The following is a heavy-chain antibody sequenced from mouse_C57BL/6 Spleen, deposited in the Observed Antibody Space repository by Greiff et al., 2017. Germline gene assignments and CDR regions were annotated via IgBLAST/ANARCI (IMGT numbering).Heavy chain of an antibody. CDR2: INPGSGGT. CDR1: GYAFTNYL. CDR3: ARGDGSSLYAMDY. D-gene: IGHD1-1*01. J-gene: IGHJ4*01. V-gene: IGHV1-54*01. Sequence: VQLQQSGAELVRPGTSVKVSCKASGYAFTNYLIEWVKQRPGQGLEWIGVINPGSGGTNYNEKFKGKATLTADKSSSTAYMQLSSLTSEDSAVYFCARGDGSSLYAMDYWGQGTSVTVSS.